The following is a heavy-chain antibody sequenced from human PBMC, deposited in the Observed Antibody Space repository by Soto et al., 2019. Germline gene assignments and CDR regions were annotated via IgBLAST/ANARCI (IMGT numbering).Heavy chain of an antibody. CDR1: GDFISSVNW. V-gene: IGHV4-4*02. CDR3: ATFSGFFTISPYDA. D-gene: IGHD2-8*01. J-gene: IGHJ5*02. CDR2: IYHSGST. Sequence: QVHRQEAGPGPVKPSETLSLICGVSGDFISSVNWLSLVRQSPGKGLEWIGEIYHSGSTNYNPSLKSRVTMSVDKSKNQFSLQLTSVTAADTAVYYCATFSGFFTISPYDAWGQGILVTVSS.